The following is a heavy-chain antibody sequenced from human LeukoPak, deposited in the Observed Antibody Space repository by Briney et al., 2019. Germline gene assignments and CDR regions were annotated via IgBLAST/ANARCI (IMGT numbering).Heavy chain of an antibody. D-gene: IGHD5-12*01. CDR3: ARGSGYDPNWFDP. CDR2: INWNGGST. J-gene: IGHJ5*02. Sequence: GGSLRLSCAASGFTFDDYGMSWVRQAPGKGLEWVYGINWNGGSTGYADSVKVRFTISRDNAKNSLYLQMNSLRAEDTALYHCARGSGYDPNWFDPWGQGTLVTVSS. CDR1: GFTFDDYG. V-gene: IGHV3-20*01.